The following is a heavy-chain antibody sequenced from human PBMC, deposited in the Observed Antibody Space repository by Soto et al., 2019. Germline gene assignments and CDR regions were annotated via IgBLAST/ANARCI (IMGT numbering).Heavy chain of an antibody. J-gene: IGHJ3*02. CDR1: GFTFSSYE. D-gene: IGHD3-10*01. V-gene: IGHV3-48*03. CDR3: ARNAYGDAFDI. CDR2: ISSSGSTI. Sequence: GGSLRLSCAASGFTFSSYEMNWVRQAPGKGLEWVSYISSSGSTIYYADSVKGRFTISRDNAKNSLYLQMNSLRAEDTAVYYCARNAYGDAFDIWGQGTMVTVS.